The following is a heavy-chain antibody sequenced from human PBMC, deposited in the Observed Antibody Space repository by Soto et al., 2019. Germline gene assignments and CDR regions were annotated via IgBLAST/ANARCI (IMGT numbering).Heavy chain of an antibody. CDR1: GDSISTFY. CDR3: ARGRTLMKYADDSSDYFYLFDY. CDR2: VYYTGST. Sequence: TLSLTCTVSGDSISTFYWGWMRQSPGKELEWIGYVYYTGSTNYNPSLKSRVTISVDRSKNQFSLKLTSANAADTAVYYCARGRTLMKYADDSSDYFYLFDYWGQGTQVTVSS. J-gene: IGHJ4*02. V-gene: IGHV4-59*01. D-gene: IGHD3-22*01.